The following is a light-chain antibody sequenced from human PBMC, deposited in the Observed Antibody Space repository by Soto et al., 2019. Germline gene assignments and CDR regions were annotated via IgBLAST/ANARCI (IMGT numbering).Light chain of an antibody. Sequence: APVSVTKRERATPSCSSSQSIGSNFAWYQQNPGQAPRLLIYAASIRTTDFPARFSGSGSGTEFTLTISGLHSDDLAVGVCHPFNAFPQSTFGQGTRLDIK. V-gene: IGKV3-15*01. CDR3: HPFNAFPQST. J-gene: IGKJ5*01. CDR2: AAS. CDR1: QSIGSN.